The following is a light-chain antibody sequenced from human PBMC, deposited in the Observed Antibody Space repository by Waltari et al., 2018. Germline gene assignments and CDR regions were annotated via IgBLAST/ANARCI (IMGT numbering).Light chain of an antibody. CDR3: ATWDNSLREVV. J-gene: IGLJ2*01. V-gene: IGLV1-51*01. CDR1: LSNVGNYY. CDR2: DNN. Sequence: QSVLTHPRSVSAAPGKKVTISCSGILSNVGNYYVSWYHQLPGAAPRLLIYDNNKRPSGIPDRFSASKSGTSATLGITGLQIGDEAYYYCATWDNSLREVVFGGGTKLTVL.